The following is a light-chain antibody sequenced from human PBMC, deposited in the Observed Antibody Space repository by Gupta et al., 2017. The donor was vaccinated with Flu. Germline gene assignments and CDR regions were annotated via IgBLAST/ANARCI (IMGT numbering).Light chain of an antibody. CDR3: QQYYSTPLT. CDR1: QSVLYSSNNKNY. V-gene: IGKV4-1*01. Sequence: DIVITPSSKSLAGSLGERATINCKSSQSVLYSSNNKNYLAWYQQKPGQPPKLLIYWASTRESGVPDRFSGSGSGTDFTLTISSLQAEDVAVYYCQQYYSTPLTFGGGTKVEIK. J-gene: IGKJ4*01. CDR2: WAS.